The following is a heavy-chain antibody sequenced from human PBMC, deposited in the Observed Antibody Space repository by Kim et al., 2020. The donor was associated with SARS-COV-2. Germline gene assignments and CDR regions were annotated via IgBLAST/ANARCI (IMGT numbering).Heavy chain of an antibody. CDR3: ARCLTRRIQLWPHSGGYGMDV. CDR2: INHSGST. V-gene: IGHV4-34*01. J-gene: IGHJ6*02. CDR1: GGSFSGYY. D-gene: IGHD5-18*01. Sequence: SETLSLTCAVYGGSFSGYYWSWIRQPPGKGLEWIGEINHSGSTNYNPSLKSRVTISVDTSKNQFSLKLSSVTAADTAVYYCARCLTRRIQLWPHSGGYGMDVWGQGTTVTVSS.